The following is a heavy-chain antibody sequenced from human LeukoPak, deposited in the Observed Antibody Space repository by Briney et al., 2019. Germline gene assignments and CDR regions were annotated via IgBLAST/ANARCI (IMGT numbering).Heavy chain of an antibody. CDR1: GGSISSYY. Sequence: SETLSLTCTVSGGSISSYYWSWIRQPPGKGLEWIGYIYYSGSTNYNPSLKSRVTISVDTSKNQFSLKLSSVTAADTAVYYCASNGHTGYFDYWGQGTLVTVS. CDR3: ASNGHTGYFDY. CDR2: IYYSGST. J-gene: IGHJ4*02. D-gene: IGHD3-10*01. V-gene: IGHV4-59*01.